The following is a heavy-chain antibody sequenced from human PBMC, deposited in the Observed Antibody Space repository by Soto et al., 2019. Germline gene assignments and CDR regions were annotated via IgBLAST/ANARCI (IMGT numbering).Heavy chain of an antibody. J-gene: IGHJ5*02. V-gene: IGHV4-31*03. Sequence: QVQLQESGPGLVKPSQTLSLTCTVSGGSISSGGYYWSWIRQHPGKGLEWIGYIYYSGSTYYNPSLKRRVTISVDTSKNQFSLKLSSVTAADTAVYYCARDVGRYCSGGSCYSNWFDPWGQGTLVTVSS. CDR2: IYYSGST. CDR3: ARDVGRYCSGGSCYSNWFDP. D-gene: IGHD2-15*01. CDR1: GGSISSGGYY.